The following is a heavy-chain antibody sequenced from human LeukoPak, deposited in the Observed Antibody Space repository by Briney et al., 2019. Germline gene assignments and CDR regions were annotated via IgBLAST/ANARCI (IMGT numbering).Heavy chain of an antibody. CDR2: INHSGST. CDR3: ARRGSSSWYSYWVSHFDL. D-gene: IGHD6-13*01. Sequence: SETLSLTCAVYGGSFSGYYWGWIRQPPGKGLEWIGEINHSGSTNYNPSLKSRVTISVDTSKNQFSLKLSSVTAADTAVYYCARRGSSSWYSYWVSHFDLWGRGTLVTVSS. V-gene: IGHV4-34*01. J-gene: IGHJ2*01. CDR1: GGSFSGYY.